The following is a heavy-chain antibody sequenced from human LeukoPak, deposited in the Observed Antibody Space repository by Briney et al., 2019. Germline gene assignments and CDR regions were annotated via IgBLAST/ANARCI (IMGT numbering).Heavy chain of an antibody. V-gene: IGHV3-43D*03. CDR1: GFTFDDYA. J-gene: IGHJ4*02. D-gene: IGHD1-26*01. Sequence: GGSLRLSCAASGFTFDDYAMHWVRQAPGKGLEWVSLISWDGGSTYYADSVKGRFTISRDNSKNSLYLQMDSLRAEDTALYYCAKDIRWGVGATGFDYWGQGTLVTVSS. CDR3: AKDIRWGVGATGFDY. CDR2: ISWDGGST.